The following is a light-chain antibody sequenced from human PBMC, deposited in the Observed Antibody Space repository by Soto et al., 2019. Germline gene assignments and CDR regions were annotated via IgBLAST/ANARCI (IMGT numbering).Light chain of an antibody. CDR1: QAVSSIL. J-gene: IGKJ4*01. CDR2: GAS. CDR3: QQHGTSPI. Sequence: EVVLTQSPCTLSLSPGERATLSCRASQAVSSILLAWYQQKPGQAPRLLIYGASSRATGIPDRFSGSWSGTDFTITVSRLEPEDFAVYYCQQHGTSPIFGGGTKVEIK. V-gene: IGKV3-20*01.